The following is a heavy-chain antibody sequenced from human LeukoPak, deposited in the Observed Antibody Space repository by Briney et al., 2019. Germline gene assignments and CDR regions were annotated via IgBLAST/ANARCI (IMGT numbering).Heavy chain of an antibody. D-gene: IGHD2-2*01. CDR2: IRYDGSNK. CDR1: GFTFSSYG. CDR3: ALGDIVVVPAAMGYFQH. Sequence: GGSLRLSCAASGFTFSSYGMHWVRQAPGKGLEWVAFIRYDGSNKYYADSVKGRFTISRDNSKNTLYLQMNSLRAEDTAVYYCALGDIVVVPAAMGYFQHWGQGTLVTVSS. J-gene: IGHJ1*01. V-gene: IGHV3-30*02.